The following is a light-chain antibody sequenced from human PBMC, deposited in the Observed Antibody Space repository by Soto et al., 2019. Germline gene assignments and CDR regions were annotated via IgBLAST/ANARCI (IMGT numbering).Light chain of an antibody. J-gene: IGKJ1*01. CDR3: QQYNNYSGP. V-gene: IGKV1-5*03. CDR1: QSINSW. CDR2: KAS. Sequence: DIQMTQSPSTLSASVGDRVTITCRASQSINSWLAWYQQKPGKAPKLLIYKASSLESGVPSRFSGSESGTEFTLTITSLQPDDFAPYSCQQYNNYSGPFGQGPRWKSN.